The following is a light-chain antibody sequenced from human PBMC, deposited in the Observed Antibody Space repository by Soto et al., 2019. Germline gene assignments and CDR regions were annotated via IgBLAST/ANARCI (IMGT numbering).Light chain of an antibody. CDR2: AAS. CDR1: QVISTS. V-gene: IGKV1-9*01. Sequence: DIQLTQSPSFLSPSIGESVTITCRASQVISTSLAWYQVKPGKAPKLLIYAASTLESGVPSRFSATVSGTEFSLTINSLKPEDFATYYCQKLFDSTSTFGQGTRLEIK. J-gene: IGKJ5*01. CDR3: QKLFDSTST.